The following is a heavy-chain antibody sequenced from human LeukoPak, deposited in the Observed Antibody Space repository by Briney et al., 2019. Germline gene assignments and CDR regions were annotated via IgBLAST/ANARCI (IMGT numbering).Heavy chain of an antibody. CDR1: GGTFSSYA. V-gene: IGHV1-69*13. D-gene: IGHD3-22*01. J-gene: IGHJ4*02. CDR3: ARGRYRGRGVITTFDY. Sequence: GASVKVSCKASGGTFSSYAISWVRQAPGQGLEWMGGIIPIFGTANYAQKFQGRVTITADESTSTAYMELSSLRSEDTAVYYCARGRYRGRGVITTFDYWGQGTLVTVSS. CDR2: IIPIFGTA.